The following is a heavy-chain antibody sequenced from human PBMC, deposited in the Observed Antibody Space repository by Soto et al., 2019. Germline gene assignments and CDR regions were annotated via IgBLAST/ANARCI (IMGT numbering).Heavy chain of an antibody. CDR1: GYTFTSYY. J-gene: IGHJ5*02. D-gene: IGHD6-13*01. CDR3: ARDPGIAAAGGFGWFAP. V-gene: IGHV1-46*01. CDR2: INPSGGST. Sequence: QVQLVQSGAEVKKPGASVKVSCKASGYTFTSYYMHWVRQAPGQGLEWMGIINPSGGSTSYAQKFQGRVTMTRDTSTSTVYMELSSLRSEDTAVYYCARDPGIAAAGGFGWFAPWGQGTLVTVSS.